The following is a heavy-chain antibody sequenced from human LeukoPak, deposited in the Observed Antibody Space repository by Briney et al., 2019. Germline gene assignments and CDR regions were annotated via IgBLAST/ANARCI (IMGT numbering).Heavy chain of an antibody. CDR2: LYYTGST. CDR1: GGSISSSSRY. V-gene: IGHV4-39*07. CDR3: ATTTIRLGY. Sequence: PSETLSLTCTVSGGSISSSSRYWGWIRQPPGKGLEWIGSLYYTGSTYYNPSLKSRITMSVDTSKNKFSLKLTSVTAADTAVYYCATTTIRLGYWGQGTLVTVSS. D-gene: IGHD1-26*01. J-gene: IGHJ4*02.